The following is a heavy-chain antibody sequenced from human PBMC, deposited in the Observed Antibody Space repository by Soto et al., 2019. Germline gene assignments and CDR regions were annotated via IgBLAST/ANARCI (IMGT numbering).Heavy chain of an antibody. V-gene: IGHV3-30*18. Sequence: QVQLVESGGGVVQPGRSMRLSCAASGFTFSSYGMHWVRQAPGKGLEWVAVISYDGSNKYYADSVKGRFTISGDKSKNPLHLQMNSLRAEDTAVYYWAKVTYSGPLDYWCQGTLVTFSS. J-gene: IGHJ4*02. CDR1: GFTFSSYG. CDR3: AKVTYSGPLDY. CDR2: ISYDGSNK. D-gene: IGHD2-15*01.